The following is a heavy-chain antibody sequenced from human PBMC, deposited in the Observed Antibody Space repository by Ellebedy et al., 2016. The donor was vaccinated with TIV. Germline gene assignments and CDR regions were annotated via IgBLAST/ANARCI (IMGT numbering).Heavy chain of an antibody. CDR1: GFTFSSYA. CDR3: VRAPYLWGPGSPHYGMDV. CDR2: ISYDGSNK. J-gene: IGHJ6*02. V-gene: IGHV3-30*01. D-gene: IGHD2-21*01. Sequence: PGGSLRLSCAASGFTFSSYAMHWVRQAPGKGLEWVAVISYDGSNKYADSVKGRFTISRDNSKNTLYLQMNSLRAEDTAVYYCVRAPYLWGPGSPHYGMDVWGQGTTVTVSS.